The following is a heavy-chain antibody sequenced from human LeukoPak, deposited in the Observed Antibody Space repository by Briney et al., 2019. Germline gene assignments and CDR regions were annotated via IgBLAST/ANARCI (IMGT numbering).Heavy chain of an antibody. V-gene: IGHV4-30-4*01. J-gene: IGHJ4*02. CDR1: GASIRSEGYY. CDR3: ARAHYFGSGSYFDY. CDR2: INYSGST. Sequence: PSQTLSLTCTVSGASIRSEGYYWSWIHQSPGKGLEWLGYINYSGSTYYNPSLKSRVSISVDTSKNRFSLNLNSVTAADTAVYFCARAHYFGSGSYFDYWGQGTLVAVSS. D-gene: IGHD3-10*01.